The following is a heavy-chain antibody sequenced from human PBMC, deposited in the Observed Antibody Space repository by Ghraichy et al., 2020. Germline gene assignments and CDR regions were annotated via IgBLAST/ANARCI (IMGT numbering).Heavy chain of an antibody. J-gene: IGHJ4*02. CDR1: GFSLTTNQVT. V-gene: IGHV2-5*01. CDR3: IHRTTVTSVDY. Sequence: SGPTLVKPTQTLTLTCSFSGFSLTTNQVTVGWVRQPPGKAPEWLSFIYGNDDRRYSPSLKTRLTITRDTSKNQVVLTMTNMDHVDTGTYYCIHRTTVTSVDYWGQGILVTVSS. CDR2: IYGNDDR. D-gene: IGHD4-17*01.